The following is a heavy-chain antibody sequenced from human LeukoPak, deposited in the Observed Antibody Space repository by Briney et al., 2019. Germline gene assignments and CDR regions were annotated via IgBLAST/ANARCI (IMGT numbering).Heavy chain of an antibody. CDR2: ITNSGGST. CDR3: AKISVTLTRDY. D-gene: IGHD6-19*01. J-gene: IGHJ4*02. V-gene: IGHV3-23*01. Sequence: PGGSLRLSCAASGLTFSSYAMTWVRQAPGKGLEWVSAITNSGGSTYYADSVKGRFTISRDNSKNTLFLQMNSLRADDTAVYYCAKISVTLTRDYWGQGTLVTVSP. CDR1: GLTFSSYA.